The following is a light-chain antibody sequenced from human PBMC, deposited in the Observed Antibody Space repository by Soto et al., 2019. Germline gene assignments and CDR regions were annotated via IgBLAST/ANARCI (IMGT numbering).Light chain of an antibody. CDR2: AAS. J-gene: IGKJ2*01. CDR1: QSVSRF. V-gene: IGKV3-15*01. CDR3: QQYDQWPPYS. Sequence: TQSPVTLSVSPGDEATLSCRASQSVSRFLAWYQQTPGQPPRLLIYAASSRVLGVPDRFTGSGSGTDFTLTISDVQSEDSAIYYCQQYDQWPPYSFGQGTRLEI.